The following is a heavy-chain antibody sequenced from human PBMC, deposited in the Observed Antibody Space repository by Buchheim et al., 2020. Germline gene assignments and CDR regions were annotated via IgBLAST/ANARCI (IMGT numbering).Heavy chain of an antibody. J-gene: IGHJ6*02. Sequence: QVQLVQSGAEVKKPGASVKVSCKASGYTFTSYHMHWVRQAPGQGLEWMGIINPSGGSTTYAQKFRGRVTMTRDTSMSTVYMELSSLRSEDTAVYYCARAGSSSDYYYYGMDVWGQGTT. D-gene: IGHD6-13*01. V-gene: IGHV1-46*01. CDR3: ARAGSSSDYYYYGMDV. CDR1: GYTFTSYH. CDR2: INPSGGST.